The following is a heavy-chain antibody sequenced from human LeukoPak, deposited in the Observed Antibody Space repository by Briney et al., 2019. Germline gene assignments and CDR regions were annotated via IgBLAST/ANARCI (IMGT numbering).Heavy chain of an antibody. CDR3: ARATTADLIDY. CDR1: GGSISSGGYS. J-gene: IGHJ4*02. D-gene: IGHD4-17*01. V-gene: IGHV4-30-2*01. Sequence: SETLSLTCAVSGGSISSGGYSWSWIRQPPGKGLEWIGYIYHSGSTYYNPSLKSRVTISVDRSKNQFPLKLSSVTAADTAVYYCARATTADLIDYWGQGTLVTVSS. CDR2: IYHSGST.